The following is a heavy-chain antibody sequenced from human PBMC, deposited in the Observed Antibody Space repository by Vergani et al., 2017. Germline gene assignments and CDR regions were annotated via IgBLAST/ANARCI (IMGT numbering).Heavy chain of an antibody. V-gene: IGHV5-51*01. D-gene: IGHD2-21*01. Sequence: EVQPVQSGPEVKKPGDSLTISCQGFGFSFSSSWIGWVRQRPGKGLEWIGIIYPDDSETRYSPAFQGQVTLSADRSKSTTFLKWSSLKASDTAVYYCARRKYVHSWVVSWFDPWGQGTQVTVSS. J-gene: IGHJ5*02. CDR3: ARRKYVHSWVVSWFDP. CDR1: GFSFSSSW. CDR2: IYPDDSET.